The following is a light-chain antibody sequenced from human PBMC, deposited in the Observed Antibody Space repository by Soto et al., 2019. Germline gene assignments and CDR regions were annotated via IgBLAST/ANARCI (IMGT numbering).Light chain of an antibody. V-gene: IGLV2-14*01. J-gene: IGLJ3*02. Sequence: QSALTQPASVSGSPGQSITISCIGTSSDVGYYNYVSWYQQHPGKAPKLMIFEVSNRPSGVSSRFSGSKSGNTASLTISGLQAEDEADYYCSSYASSNTPTVFGGGTQLTVL. CDR3: SSYASSNTPTV. CDR1: SSDVGYYNY. CDR2: EVS.